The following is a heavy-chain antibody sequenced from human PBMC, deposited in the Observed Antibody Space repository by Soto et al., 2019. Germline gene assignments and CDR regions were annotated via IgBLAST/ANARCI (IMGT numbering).Heavy chain of an antibody. J-gene: IGHJ6*02. Sequence: ASVKVSCKASGYTFTSYGISWVRQAPGQGLERMGCISAYNSNTNYAQKLQGRVTMTTDTSTSTAYMELRSLRSDDTAVYYCARLALPLDYYYGIDVWGQGTTLTV. D-gene: IGHD3-3*02. CDR1: GYTFTSYG. CDR3: ARLALPLDYYYGIDV. CDR2: ISAYNSNT. V-gene: IGHV1-18*01.